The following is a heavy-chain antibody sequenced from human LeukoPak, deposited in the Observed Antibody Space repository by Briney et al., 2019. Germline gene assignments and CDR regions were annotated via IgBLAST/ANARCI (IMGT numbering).Heavy chain of an antibody. Sequence: SETLSLPCTVSGGAISSYYWSWVRQPPGKGLEWMGYIYYSGSTNYNPSLKSRVTISIDTSKNQFSLKLSSVTAADTAVYYCARGIISRIAAAGTGYYFDYWGQGTLVTVSS. CDR2: IYYSGST. D-gene: IGHD6-13*01. CDR3: ARGIISRIAAAGTGYYFDY. V-gene: IGHV4-59*01. CDR1: GGAISSYY. J-gene: IGHJ4*02.